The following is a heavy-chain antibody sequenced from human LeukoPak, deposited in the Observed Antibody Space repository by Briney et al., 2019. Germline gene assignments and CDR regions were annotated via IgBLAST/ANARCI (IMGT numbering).Heavy chain of an antibody. CDR3: ARVGVDYSGNIIKYFFDD. Sequence: SETLSLTCTVSGGSISSYYWSWIRQPPGKGLEWIGNIYHSGSANYNPSLKSRVTMSVDTSKNQLSLKLSPVLAADTAVYYCARVGVDYSGNIIKYFFDDWGQGTLVTVSS. J-gene: IGHJ4*02. D-gene: IGHD4-23*01. V-gene: IGHV4-59*01. CDR1: GGSISSYY. CDR2: IYHSGSA.